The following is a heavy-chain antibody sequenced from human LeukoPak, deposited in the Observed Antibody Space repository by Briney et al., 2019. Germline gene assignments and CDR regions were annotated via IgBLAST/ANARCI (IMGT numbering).Heavy chain of an antibody. CDR2: VDPEDGET. Sequence: ASVKVSCKVSGYTFTDYYMHWVQQAPGKGLEWMGLVDPEDGETIYAEKFQGRVTITADTSTDTAYMELSSLRSEATAVYYCAIPAGRGAHTRDYWGQGTLVTVSS. V-gene: IGHV1-69-2*01. D-gene: IGHD1-26*01. J-gene: IGHJ4*02. CDR3: AIPAGRGAHTRDY. CDR1: GYTFTDYY.